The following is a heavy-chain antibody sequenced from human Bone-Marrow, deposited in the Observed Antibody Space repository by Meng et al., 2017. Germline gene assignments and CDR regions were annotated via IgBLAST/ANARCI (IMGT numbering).Heavy chain of an antibody. V-gene: IGHV4-59*01. Sequence: QVQLQKSGPGLVKPSETLSLTCTVSGGSISTYYWSWIRQSPEKGLEWIGYINYSGRTNYIPSLRSRATISVDPSKNQFSLNLRSVTAADTAVYYCARGPSHGGSYSDYWGQGTLVTVSS. CDR1: GGSISTYY. CDR3: ARGPSHGGSYSDY. CDR2: INYSGRT. J-gene: IGHJ4*02. D-gene: IGHD2-21*02.